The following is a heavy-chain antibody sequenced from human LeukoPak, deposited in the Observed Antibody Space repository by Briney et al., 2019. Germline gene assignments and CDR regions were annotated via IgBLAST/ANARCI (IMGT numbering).Heavy chain of an antibody. D-gene: IGHD6-6*01. CDR3: AYSNSPYYFDY. CDR1: GYTFTSYY. J-gene: IGHJ4*02. CDR2: INPSGGST. Sequence: ASVKVSCKASGYTFTSYYMHWVRQAPGQGLEWMGIINPSGGSTSYAQKFQGRVTMTRDTYTSTVYMELSSLRSEDTAVYYCAYSNSPYYFDYWGQGTLVTVSS. V-gene: IGHV1-46*03.